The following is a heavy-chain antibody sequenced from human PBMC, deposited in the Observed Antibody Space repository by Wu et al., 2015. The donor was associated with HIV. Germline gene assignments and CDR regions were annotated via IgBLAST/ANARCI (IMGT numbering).Heavy chain of an antibody. J-gene: IGHJ4*02. CDR2: IIPTFGTA. CDR1: GGTFSSYA. CDR3: ASGGTYSSSWYSPGAGTFDY. V-gene: IGHV1-69*05. Sequence: QVQLVQSGAEVKKPGSSVKVSCKASGGTFSSYAISWVRQAPGQGLEWMGGIIPTFGTANYAQKFQGRVTITTDESTSTAYMELSSLRSEDTAVYYCASGGTYSSSWYSPGAGTFDYWGQGTLVTVSS. D-gene: IGHD6-13*01.